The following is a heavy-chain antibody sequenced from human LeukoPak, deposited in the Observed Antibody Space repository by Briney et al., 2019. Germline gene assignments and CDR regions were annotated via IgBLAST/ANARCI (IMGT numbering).Heavy chain of an antibody. CDR2: IIPMFGTP. V-gene: IGHV1-69*13. Sequence: SVKVSCKASGGTFNSYASSWVRQAPGQGLEWMGGIIPMFGTPNYAQKFRGRVTITADESTTTAYMELSSLRSEDTAVYYCARNSNNYYYIMDVWGQGTTVTVSS. CDR3: ARNSNNYYYIMDV. CDR1: GGTFNSYA. J-gene: IGHJ6*02.